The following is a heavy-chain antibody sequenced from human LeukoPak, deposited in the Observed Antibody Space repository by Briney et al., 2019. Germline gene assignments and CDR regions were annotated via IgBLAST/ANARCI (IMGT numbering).Heavy chain of an antibody. CDR1: GFTLSSFA. V-gene: IGHV3-23*01. CDR2: ISGNGTTT. Sequence: GGPLRLPCAVSGFTLSSFAMSWVRQAPGKGLEWVSQISGNGTTTYYADSVRGRFAISRDNSKNMLYLQMDSLRAEDTALYYCAKDERGHCGGDCYVNWGQGHLVTVSS. J-gene: IGHJ4*02. D-gene: IGHD2-21*02. CDR3: AKDERGHCGGDCYVN.